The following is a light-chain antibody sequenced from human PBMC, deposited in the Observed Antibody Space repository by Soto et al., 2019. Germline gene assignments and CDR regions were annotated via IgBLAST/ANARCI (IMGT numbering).Light chain of an antibody. CDR1: QTISSSF. Sequence: EIGLTQSPGTLSLSPGERATLSCRASQTISSSFLAWYQQKPGQAPRLLIYRASIRAPGIPDRFSGSGSWTDFTLTISMLEPEDFAVYYCHQLGSSPLDTFGPGTKVEIK. CDR2: RAS. V-gene: IGKV3-20*01. CDR3: HQLGSSPLDT. J-gene: IGKJ3*01.